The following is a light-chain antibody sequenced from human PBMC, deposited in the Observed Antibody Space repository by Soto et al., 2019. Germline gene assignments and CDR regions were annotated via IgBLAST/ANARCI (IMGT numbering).Light chain of an antibody. V-gene: IGKV1-27*01. CDR1: QGIGNY. Sequence: DIPMTQSPSSLSASVGDRVTITCRASQGIGNYLAWYQQKPGKVPKLLIYTSSTLQSGVPYRFSGSGSGTDFTLTISNLQPEDVATYYCQKHNAAPLTFGGGTKVEIK. CDR3: QKHNAAPLT. J-gene: IGKJ4*01. CDR2: TSS.